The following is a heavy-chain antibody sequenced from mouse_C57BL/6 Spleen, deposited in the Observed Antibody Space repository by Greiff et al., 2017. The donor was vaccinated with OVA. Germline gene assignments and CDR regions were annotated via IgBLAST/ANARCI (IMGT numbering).Heavy chain of an antibody. CDR2: INPGSGGT. Sequence: QVQLQQSGAELVRPGPSVKVSCKASGYAFTNYLIEWVKQRPGQGLEWIGVINPGSGGTNYNEKFKGKATLTADKSSSTAYMQLSSLTSEDSAVYFCAYSNYPYYFDYWGQGTTLTVSS. J-gene: IGHJ2*01. V-gene: IGHV1-54*01. CDR1: GYAFTNYL. CDR3: AYSNYPYYFDY. D-gene: IGHD2-5*01.